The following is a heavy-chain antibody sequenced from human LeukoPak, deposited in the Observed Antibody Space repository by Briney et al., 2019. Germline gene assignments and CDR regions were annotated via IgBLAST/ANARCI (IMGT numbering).Heavy chain of an antibody. CDR1: GYTFTSYG. CDR2: ISAYNGNT. V-gene: IGHV1-18*01. D-gene: IGHD5-12*01. CDR3: ARVGSGYEDYYYYYMDV. Sequence: ASVKVSCKASGYTFTSYGISWVRQAPGQGLEWMGWISAYNGNTNYAQKLQGRVTMTTDTSTSTAYMELRSLRSDDTAVYYCARVGSGYEDYYYYYMDVWGKGTTVTISS. J-gene: IGHJ6*03.